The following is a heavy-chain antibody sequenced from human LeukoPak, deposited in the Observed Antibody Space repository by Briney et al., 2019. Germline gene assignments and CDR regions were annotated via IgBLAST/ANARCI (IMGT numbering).Heavy chain of an antibody. CDR2: IRSKANSYAT. Sequence: GGSLRLSCAASGFTFSGSAMHWVRQASGKGLEWVGRIRSKANSYATAYAASVKGRFTISRDDSKNTAYLQMNSLKTEDTAVYYCAATVVVAANYYYYMDVWGKGTTVTVSS. CDR3: AATVVVAANYYYYMDV. CDR1: GFTFSGSA. V-gene: IGHV3-73*01. D-gene: IGHD2-15*01. J-gene: IGHJ6*03.